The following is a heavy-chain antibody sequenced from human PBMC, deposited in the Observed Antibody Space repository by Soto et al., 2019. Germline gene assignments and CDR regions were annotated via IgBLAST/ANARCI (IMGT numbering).Heavy chain of an antibody. CDR3: ARFSGTLAAGYHFDY. J-gene: IGHJ4*02. CDR2: IHYSGST. Sequence: QVQLQESGPGLVKPSETLSLTCTVSGGSISNYYWNWIRQPPGKGLEWIGYIHYSGSTNYNPSLKSRVTISGDKSKNQFSLKLTSVTAADTAVYYCARFSGTLAAGYHFDYWGQGTLFTVSS. CDR1: GGSISNYY. D-gene: IGHD6-13*01. V-gene: IGHV4-59*08.